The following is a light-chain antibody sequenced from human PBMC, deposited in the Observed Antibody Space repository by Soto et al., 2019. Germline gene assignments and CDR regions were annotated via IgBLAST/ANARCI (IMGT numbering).Light chain of an antibody. J-gene: IGLJ1*01. Sequence: QSALTQPASVSGSPGQSITISCTGTSSDVGGYNYVSWYQQHPGKAPKLMIYDVSNRPSGVSNRFSGSKSGNTASLTISGLQAEDEADYYCSSYTSSSTLDSVFGTGTKHTVL. CDR3: SSYTSSSTLDSV. CDR2: DVS. V-gene: IGLV2-14*01. CDR1: SSDVGGYNY.